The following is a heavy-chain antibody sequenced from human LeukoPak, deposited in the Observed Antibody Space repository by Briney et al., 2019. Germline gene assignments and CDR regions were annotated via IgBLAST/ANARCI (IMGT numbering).Heavy chain of an antibody. V-gene: IGHV3-30*03. D-gene: IGHD2-15*01. CDR3: ARDRAVALPTYYYYMDF. CDR1: GFTFSSYW. CDR2: ISQTGRIE. J-gene: IGHJ6*03. Sequence: GGSLRLSCAASGFTFSSYWMSWVRQAPGKGLEWVAVISQTGRIETYADSVKGRFTISRDNSRDTVYLQMHSLKTEDTAVYYCARDRAVALPTYYYYMDFWGKGTTVTVSS.